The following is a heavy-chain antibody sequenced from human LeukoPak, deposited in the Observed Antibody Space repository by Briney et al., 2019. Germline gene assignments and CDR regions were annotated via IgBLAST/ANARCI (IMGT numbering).Heavy chain of an antibody. CDR3: ARSGGVRGHYFDS. CDR2: IHYSGST. V-gene: IGHV4-30-4*08. D-gene: IGHD3-10*01. J-gene: IGHJ4*02. CDR1: GGSITSGDSF. Sequence: NSSETLSLTCTVSGGSITSGDSFWSWIRQPPGKGPEWIAYIHYSGSTYYNPSLKSRVSISLDTSKNQFSLKLSSVTAADTAVYHCARSGGVRGHYFDSWGQGTLVTVSS.